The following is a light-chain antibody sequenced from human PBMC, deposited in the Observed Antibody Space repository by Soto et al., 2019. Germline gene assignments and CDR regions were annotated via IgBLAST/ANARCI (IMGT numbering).Light chain of an antibody. CDR1: QGIRHD. J-gene: IGKJ4*01. CDR3: LQHNSYPLLT. V-gene: IGKV1-17*01. Sequence: DIQMTQAPSALSASVADRVTITCRASQGIRHDLGWYQQKPGKAPKRLIYAASSLQSGVPSRFSGSVTGTEFTLTISSLQPEDLATYYCLQHNSYPLLTFGGVTKVEIK. CDR2: AAS.